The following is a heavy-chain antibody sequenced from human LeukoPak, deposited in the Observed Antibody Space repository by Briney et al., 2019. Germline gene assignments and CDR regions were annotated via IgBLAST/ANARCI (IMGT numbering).Heavy chain of an antibody. V-gene: IGHV4-59*01. CDR1: GDSISTYY. CDR3: ARASGSSYVVFFFDY. J-gene: IGHJ4*02. D-gene: IGHD3-10*01. Sequence: SETLSLTCTVSGDSISTYYWSWLRQPPGKGLEWIGYVYYSGSTTYNPSLKSRVTISVDTSKNQFSLKLTSVTAADTAVYYCARASGSSYVVFFFDYWGQGTLVTVSS. CDR2: VYYSGST.